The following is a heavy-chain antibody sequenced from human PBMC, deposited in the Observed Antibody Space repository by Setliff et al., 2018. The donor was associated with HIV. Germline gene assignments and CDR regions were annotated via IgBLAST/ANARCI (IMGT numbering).Heavy chain of an antibody. CDR3: ARRTPGYSSSYYFDY. V-gene: IGHV3-7*01. D-gene: IGHD6-13*01. CDR1: GFTFSSYW. CDR2: IKQDGSEK. Sequence: GGSLRLSCAASGFTFSSYWMSWVRQAPGKGLEWVANIKQDGSEKYYVDSVKGRFTISRDNAKNSLYLQMNSLRAEDTAVYYCARRTPGYSSSYYFDYWGQGTLVTVSS. J-gene: IGHJ4*02.